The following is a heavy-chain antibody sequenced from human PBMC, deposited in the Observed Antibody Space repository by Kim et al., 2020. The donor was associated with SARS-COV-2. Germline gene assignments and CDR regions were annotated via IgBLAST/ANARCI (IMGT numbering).Heavy chain of an antibody. J-gene: IGHJ2*01. CDR1: GGSFSAYS. V-gene: IGHV4-34*01. CDR2: VSHSGST. Sequence: SETLSLTCAVNGGSFSAYSWGWVRQFPGQRLEWIGEVSHSGSTNYNPSLKSRVSTLVDVSEHQVSLKLRSVTAADAAVYYCAKISSTSWYGYFDVWGRGT. CDR3: AKISSTSWYGYFDV. D-gene: IGHD6-13*01.